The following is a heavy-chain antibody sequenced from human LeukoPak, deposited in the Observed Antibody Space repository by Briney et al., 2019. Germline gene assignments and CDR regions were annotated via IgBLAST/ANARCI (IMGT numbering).Heavy chain of an antibody. V-gene: IGHV1-2*04. J-gene: IGHJ4*02. Sequence: ASVKVSCKASGYTFTGYYMHWVRQAPGQGLEWMGWINPNSGGTNYAQKFQGWVTMTRDTSISTAYMELSRLRSDDTAMYYCARYGAAAGTGFDYWGQGTLVTVSS. CDR2: INPNSGGT. D-gene: IGHD6-13*01. CDR1: GYTFTGYY. CDR3: ARYGAAAGTGFDY.